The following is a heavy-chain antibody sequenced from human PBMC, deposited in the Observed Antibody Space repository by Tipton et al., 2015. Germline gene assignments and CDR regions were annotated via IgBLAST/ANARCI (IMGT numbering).Heavy chain of an antibody. CDR2: IYYGGST. D-gene: IGHD5-12*01. J-gene: IGHJ6*02. Sequence: TLSLTCTVSGDSMSSGAYYWSWIRQPPGRGLEWIGSIYYGGSTYYNPSLTSRVAVSLDTSKNQFSLKLTSVTAADTAVYYCARSGYTYGMDVWGQGTTVTVSS. CDR3: ARSGYTYGMDV. V-gene: IGHV4-39*07. CDR1: GDSMSSGAYY.